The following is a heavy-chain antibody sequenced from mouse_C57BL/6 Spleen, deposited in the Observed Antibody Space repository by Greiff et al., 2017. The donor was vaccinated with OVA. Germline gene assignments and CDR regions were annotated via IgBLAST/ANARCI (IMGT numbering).Heavy chain of an antibody. CDR2: IRNKANGYTT. V-gene: IGHV7-3*01. Sequence: DVMLVESGGGLVQPGGSLSLSCAASGFTFTDYYMSWVRQPPGKALEWLGFIRNKANGYTTEYSASVKGRFTISRDNSQSILYLQMNALRAEDSATYYWARYGGYSWFAYWGQGTLVTVSA. J-gene: IGHJ3*01. CDR3: ARYGGYSWFAY. D-gene: IGHD2-3*01. CDR1: GFTFTDYY.